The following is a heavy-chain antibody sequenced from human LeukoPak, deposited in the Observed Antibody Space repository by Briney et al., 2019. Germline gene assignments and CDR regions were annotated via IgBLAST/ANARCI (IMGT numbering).Heavy chain of an antibody. Sequence: GGSLRLSCAATGFTFSSYAMSWVRQAPGKGLEWVSAISGSGGSTYYADSVKGRFTISRDNSKNTLYLQMNSLRAEDTAVYYCAKDQQQLVLHYYYYYGMDVWGKGTTVTVSS. CDR1: GFTFSSYA. V-gene: IGHV3-23*01. CDR3: AKDQQQLVLHYYYYYGMDV. CDR2: ISGSGGST. J-gene: IGHJ6*04. D-gene: IGHD6-13*01.